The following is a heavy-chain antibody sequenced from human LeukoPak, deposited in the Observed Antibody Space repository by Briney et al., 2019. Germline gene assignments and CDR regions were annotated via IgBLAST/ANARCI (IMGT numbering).Heavy chain of an antibody. V-gene: IGHV4-59*01. CDR1: GGSISNFY. CDR3: ARGGLSGGNYYFDY. D-gene: IGHD6-25*01. CDR2: IYYRGNT. Sequence: PSETLSLTCPVSGGSISNFYWSWIRQPPGKGLEWIGYIYYRGNTNYNPFLQSRVTISVDTSKNQFSLKLSSVTAADTAVYYCARGGLSGGNYYFDYWGQGILVTVSS. J-gene: IGHJ4*02.